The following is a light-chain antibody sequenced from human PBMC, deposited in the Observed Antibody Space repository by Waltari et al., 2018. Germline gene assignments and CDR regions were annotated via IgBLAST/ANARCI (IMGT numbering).Light chain of an antibody. Sequence: QSGLTQPAPVSASPGQSIPISCSGTSSDGGGYASFSWYQHRPGEAPKLIFYDVSGRPSGISNRFSASKSGSTASLTISGLQADDEGDYFCSSYATGNTVVFGGGTKVTVL. J-gene: IGLJ2*01. CDR3: SSYATGNTVV. CDR2: DVS. CDR1: SSDGGGYAS. V-gene: IGLV2-14*03.